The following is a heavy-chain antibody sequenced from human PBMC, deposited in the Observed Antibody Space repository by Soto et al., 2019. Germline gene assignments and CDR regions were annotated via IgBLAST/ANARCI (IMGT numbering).Heavy chain of an antibody. V-gene: IGHV1-18*01. D-gene: IGHD2-2*01. CDR1: GYTFTSYG. J-gene: IGHJ6*03. Sequence: ASVKVSCKASGYTFTSYGISWVRQAPGQGLEWMGWISAYNGNTNYAQKLQGRVTMTTDTSTSTAYMELRSLRSDDTAVYYCARGVIPAATFSGGYYYYYMDVWGKGTTVTVSS. CDR3: ARGVIPAATFSGGYYYYYMDV. CDR2: ISAYNGNT.